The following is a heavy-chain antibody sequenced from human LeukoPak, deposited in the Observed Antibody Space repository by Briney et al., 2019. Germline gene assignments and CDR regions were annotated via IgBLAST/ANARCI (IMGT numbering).Heavy chain of an antibody. CDR1: GGSISSYY. V-gene: IGHV4-59*01. J-gene: IGHJ3*02. CDR2: IYYSGST. CDR3: ARDLGCGGDCYAFDI. D-gene: IGHD2-21*02. Sequence: SETLSLTCTVSGGSISSYYWSWIRQPPGKGLEWIGYIYYSGSTNYNPSLKSRVTISVDTSKNQFSLKLSSVTAADTTVYYCARDLGCGGDCYAFDIWGQGTMVTVSS.